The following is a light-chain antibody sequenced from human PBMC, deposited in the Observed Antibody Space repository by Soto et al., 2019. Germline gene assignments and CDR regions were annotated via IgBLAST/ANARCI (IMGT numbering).Light chain of an antibody. J-gene: IGLJ1*01. Sequence: SVLTQPPSVSGPPGQRVTISCTGSSSNIGAGYDVHWYQRLPGTAPKVLIYSNNNRPSGVPDRFSGSKSGTSASLAITGLQAEDEADYYCQSYDSSLSGSYVFGTGTKVTVL. CDR3: QSYDSSLSGSYV. CDR1: SSNIGAGYD. V-gene: IGLV1-40*01. CDR2: SNN.